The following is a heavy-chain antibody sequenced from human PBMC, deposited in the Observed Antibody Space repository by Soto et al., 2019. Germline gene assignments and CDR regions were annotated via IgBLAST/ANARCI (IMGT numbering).Heavy chain of an antibody. D-gene: IGHD3-10*01. J-gene: IGHJ5*02. CDR2: ISAYNGNT. CDR3: ARDIGHYGSGQAGWFDP. CDR1: GYTFTSYG. Sequence: QVQLVQSGAEVKKPGASVKVSCKASGYTFTSYGISWVRQAPGQGLEWMGWISAYNGNTNYAQKLQGRVTMTTDTSTSTADMELRSLRSDDTAVYYCARDIGHYGSGQAGWFDPWGQGTLVTVSS. V-gene: IGHV1-18*01.